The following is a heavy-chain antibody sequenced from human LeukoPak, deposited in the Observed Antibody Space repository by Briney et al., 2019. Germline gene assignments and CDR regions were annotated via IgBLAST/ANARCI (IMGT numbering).Heavy chain of an antibody. CDR2: IGSDNKP. D-gene: IGHD3-10*02. V-gene: IGHV3-23*01. CDR1: GFTFSAYA. CDR3: ARDLHYYVAMDV. J-gene: IGHJ6*02. Sequence: GGSLRLSCEASGFTFSAYAMTWVRQAPGKGLEWVSSIGSDNKPHYSESVKGRFAISRDNSKNTLSLQLNSLRAEDTPLYYCARDLHYYVAMDVGGQGTTVSVSS.